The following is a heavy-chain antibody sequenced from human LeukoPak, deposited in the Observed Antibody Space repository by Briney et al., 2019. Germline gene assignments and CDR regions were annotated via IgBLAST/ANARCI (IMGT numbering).Heavy chain of an antibody. CDR1: GFTFSNFG. V-gene: IGHV3-30*03. Sequence: PGGSLRLSCAGSGFTFSNFGVHWVRQAPGKGLEWVASISHDGRYKYYADSVKGRFTISRDNSKNTLYLQMNSLRAEDTAVYYCARDSSGYEVDYWGQGTLVTVSS. CDR2: ISHDGRYK. J-gene: IGHJ4*02. CDR3: ARDSSGYEVDY. D-gene: IGHD3-22*01.